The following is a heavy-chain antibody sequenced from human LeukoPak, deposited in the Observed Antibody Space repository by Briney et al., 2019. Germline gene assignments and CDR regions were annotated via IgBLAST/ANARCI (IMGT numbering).Heavy chain of an antibody. V-gene: IGHV1-69*05. J-gene: IGHJ6*03. CDR3: ARANDHRRKKYYYYYYMDV. CDR2: IIPIFGTA. Sequence: SVKVSCKASGGTFSSYAISWVRQAPGQGLEWMGRIIPIFGTANYAQKFQGRVTITTDESTSTAYMELSSLRSEDTAVYYCARANDHRRKKYYYYYYMDVWGKGTTVTVSS. CDR1: GGTFSSYA. D-gene: IGHD1-1*01.